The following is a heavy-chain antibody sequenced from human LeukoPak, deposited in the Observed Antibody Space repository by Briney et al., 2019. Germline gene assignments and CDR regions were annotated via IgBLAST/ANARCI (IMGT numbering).Heavy chain of an antibody. V-gene: IGHV1-69*13. CDR1: GGTFSSYA. Sequence: GASVKVSCKASGGTFSSYAISWVRQAPGQGLEWMGGIIPIFGTANYAQKFHGRVTITADESTSTAYMEMSSLRSEDTAVYYCARKIGWDAFDIWGQGTMVTVSS. D-gene: IGHD2-15*01. CDR2: IIPIFGTA. J-gene: IGHJ3*02. CDR3: ARKIGWDAFDI.